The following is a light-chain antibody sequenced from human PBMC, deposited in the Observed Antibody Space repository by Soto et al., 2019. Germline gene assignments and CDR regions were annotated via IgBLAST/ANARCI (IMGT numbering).Light chain of an antibody. CDR2: DSS. Sequence: DIQMTQSPSSLSASVGDRVTITCRASQDIRYYVNWYQKRPGKAPRLLINDSSKLETGVPSRFSGSGSGTHFTLTITRLQAEDFATYYCQQFEGLPLTFGGGTKVQMK. J-gene: IGKJ4*01. CDR3: QQFEGLPLT. CDR1: QDIRYY. V-gene: IGKV1-33*01.